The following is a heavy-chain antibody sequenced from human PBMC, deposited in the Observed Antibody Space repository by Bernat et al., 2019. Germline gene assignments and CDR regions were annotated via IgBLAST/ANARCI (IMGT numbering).Heavy chain of an antibody. J-gene: IGHJ4*02. CDR1: GFTFSSYV. CDR3: ASGLYSGSYQFNY. CDR2: ISHDGSNK. D-gene: IGHD1-26*01. V-gene: IGHV3-30-3*01. Sequence: QVQLVESGGGVVQPGRSLRLSCAASGFTFSSYVMHWVRQAPGKGLEWVTLISHDGSNKYYSDSVKGRFTISRDNSKNTLYLPMSSLRAEDTAMYYCASGLYSGSYQFNYWGQGTLVTVSS.